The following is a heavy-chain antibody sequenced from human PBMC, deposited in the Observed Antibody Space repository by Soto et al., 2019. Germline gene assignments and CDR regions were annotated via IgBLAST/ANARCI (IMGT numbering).Heavy chain of an antibody. CDR3: AREGAATANYGMDV. J-gene: IGHJ6*02. CDR2: VNPNSGGT. Sequence: ASVKVSCKASGYTFTDYYIHWVRQAPGQELEWMGWVNPNSGGTNYAQKIQGWVTMTRDTSISTVYMELSSMKSDDMAVYYCAREGAATANYGMDVWGQGTTVTVSS. CDR1: GYTFTDYY. D-gene: IGHD2-15*01. V-gene: IGHV1-2*04.